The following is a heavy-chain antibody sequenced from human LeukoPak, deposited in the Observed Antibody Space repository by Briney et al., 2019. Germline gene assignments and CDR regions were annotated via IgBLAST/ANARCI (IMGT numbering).Heavy chain of an antibody. CDR2: ISSSSSYI. CDR1: GFTFSSYS. V-gene: IGHV3-21*01. D-gene: IGHD1-26*01. Sequence: PGGSLRLSCAASGFTFSSYSMNWVRQAPGKGLEWVSSISSSSSYIYYADSVKGRFTISRDNSKNTLYLQMNSLRAEDTAVYYCAKALVGATTSLYYYYMDVWGKGTTVTVSS. CDR3: AKALVGATTSLYYYYMDV. J-gene: IGHJ6*03.